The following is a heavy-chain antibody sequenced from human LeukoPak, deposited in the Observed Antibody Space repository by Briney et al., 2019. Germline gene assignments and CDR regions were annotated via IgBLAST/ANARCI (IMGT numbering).Heavy chain of an antibody. V-gene: IGHV1-69*05. J-gene: IGHJ5*02. CDR2: IIPIFGTA. Sequence: ASVKVSCKASGGTFSSYAISWVRQAPGQGLEWMGGIIPIFGTANYAQKFQGRVTITTDESTSTAYMELSSLRSEDTAVYYCVGLLMTTVPSTDRRFDPWGQGTLSPSPQ. D-gene: IGHD4-11*01. CDR1: GGTFSSYA. CDR3: VGLLMTTVPSTDRRFDP.